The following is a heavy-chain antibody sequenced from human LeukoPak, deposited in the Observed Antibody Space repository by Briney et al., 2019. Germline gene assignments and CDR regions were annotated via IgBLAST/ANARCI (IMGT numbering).Heavy chain of an antibody. CDR2: VYYSGST. CDR3: ARRHWNDGGNWFDP. D-gene: IGHD1-1*01. V-gene: IGHV4-39*01. Sequence: SETLSLTCTVSGASISSTPYYWGWIRQPPGKDLEWVGSVYYSGSTYYRPSLKSRVTISIDTSKNQLSLRLNSVTAADTAVYYCARRHWNDGGNWFDPWGQGTLVTVSS. J-gene: IGHJ5*02. CDR1: GASISSTPYY.